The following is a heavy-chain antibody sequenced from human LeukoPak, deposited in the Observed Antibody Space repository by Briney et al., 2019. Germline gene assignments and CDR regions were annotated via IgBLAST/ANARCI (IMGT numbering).Heavy chain of an antibody. CDR2: INAGNGNT. J-gene: IGHJ4*02. V-gene: IGHV1-3*01. CDR1: GYTFTSYV. D-gene: IGHD1-1*01. CDR3: ARGGAGRVNYFDY. Sequence: ASVKVSCKASGYTFTSYVMHWVRQAPGQRLEWMGWINAGNGNTKYSQKFQGRVTITRDTSASTAYMELSSLRSEDTAVYYCARGGAGRVNYFDYWGQGTLVTVSS.